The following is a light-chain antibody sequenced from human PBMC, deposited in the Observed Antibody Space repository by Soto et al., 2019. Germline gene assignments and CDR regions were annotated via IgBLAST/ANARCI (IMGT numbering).Light chain of an antibody. J-gene: IGKJ2*03. CDR1: QSVSSN. V-gene: IGKV3-15*01. CDR3: QQYNNWLRS. Sequence: EIVMTQSPATLSVSPGERATLSCRASQSVSSNLAWDQQKPGQAPRLHIYGASTRATGIPARFSGSGSGTEFTLTISSVQSEDFAVYYCQQYNNWLRSFGQGTKLEIK. CDR2: GAS.